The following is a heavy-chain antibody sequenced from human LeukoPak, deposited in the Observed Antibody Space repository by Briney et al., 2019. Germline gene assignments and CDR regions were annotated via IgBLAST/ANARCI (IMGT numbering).Heavy chain of an antibody. V-gene: IGHV3-7*01. CDR2: IKQDGSEK. D-gene: IGHD3-3*01. CDR1: GFTFSSYW. CDR3: GLYDYDFWSGYQGMDV. J-gene: IGHJ6*02. Sequence: GGSLRLSCAASGFTFSSYWMSWVRQAPGKGLEWVANIKQDGSEKYYVDSVKGRFTISRDNAKNSLYLQMNSLRAEDTAVYYCGLYDYDFWSGYQGMDVWGQGATVTVSS.